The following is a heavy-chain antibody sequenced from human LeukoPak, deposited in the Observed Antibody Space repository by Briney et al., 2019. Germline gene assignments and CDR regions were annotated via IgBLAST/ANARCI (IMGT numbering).Heavy chain of an antibody. CDR3: ARVGYYESSGYYEY. CDR1: GYTLTDYY. D-gene: IGHD3-22*01. V-gene: IGHV1-2*06. CDR2: INPNSGGT. J-gene: IGHJ4*02. Sequence: GASVKVSCGASGYTLTDYYMHWVRQAPGQGLEWMGRINPNSGGTNYAQKFQGRVTMTRDTSISTVYMELSRLRSDDTAVYYCARVGYYESSGYYEYWGQGTLVTVSS.